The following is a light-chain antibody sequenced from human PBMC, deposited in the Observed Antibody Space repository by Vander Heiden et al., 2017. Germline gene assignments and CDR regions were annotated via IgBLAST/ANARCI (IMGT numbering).Light chain of an antibody. CDR1: QSVSSSY. V-gene: IGKV3-20*01. Sequence: EIVLTQSPGPLSLSPGERATLPCRASQSVSSSYLAWYQQKPGQAPRLLIYGASSRATGIPDRFSGSGSGTDFTLTISRLEPEDFAVYYCQRYGSSPWTFGQGTKVEIK. CDR2: GAS. J-gene: IGKJ1*01. CDR3: QRYGSSPWT.